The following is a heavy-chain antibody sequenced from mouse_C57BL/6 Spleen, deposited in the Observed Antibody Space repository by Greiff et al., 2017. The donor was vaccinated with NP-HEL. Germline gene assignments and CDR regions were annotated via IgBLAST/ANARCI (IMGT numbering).Heavy chain of an antibody. Sequence: VQLQQPGAELVKPGASVKLSCKASGYTFTSYWMQWVKQRPGQGLEWIGEIDPSDSYTNYNEKFKSKATLTVDKSSSTAYMQLSSLTSEDSAVYYCARGTWGQGTLVTVSA. CDR2: IDPSDSYT. V-gene: IGHV1-50*01. CDR1: GYTFTSYW. J-gene: IGHJ3*01. CDR3: ARGT.